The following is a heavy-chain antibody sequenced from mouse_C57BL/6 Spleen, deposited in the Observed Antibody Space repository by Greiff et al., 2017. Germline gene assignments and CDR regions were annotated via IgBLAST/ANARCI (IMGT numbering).Heavy chain of an antibody. D-gene: IGHD2-2*01. CDR1: GYTFTDYN. J-gene: IGHJ3*01. V-gene: IGHV1-18*01. CDR3: ARSYRGYDRQGFAY. Sequence: EVQLQQSGPELVKPGASVKIPCKASGYTFTDYNMDWVKQSHGKSLEWIGDINPNNGGTIYNQKFKGKATLTVDKSSSTAYMELRSLTSEDTAVYYCARSYRGYDRQGFAYWGQGTLVTVSA. CDR2: INPNNGGT.